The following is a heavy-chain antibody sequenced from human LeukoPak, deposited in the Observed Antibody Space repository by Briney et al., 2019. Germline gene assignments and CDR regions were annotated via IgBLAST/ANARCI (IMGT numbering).Heavy chain of an antibody. D-gene: IGHD1-26*01. Sequence: PSDTLSLTCTVSGFSVSSGGYYWSWIRQPPGKGLEWIGYIYHSGSTYYNPSLKSRVTISVDRSKNQFSLKLSSVTAADTAVYYCARDEVGAIDYWGQGTLVTVSS. J-gene: IGHJ4*02. CDR2: IYHSGST. CDR1: GFSVSSGGYY. V-gene: IGHV4-30-2*01. CDR3: ARDEVGAIDY.